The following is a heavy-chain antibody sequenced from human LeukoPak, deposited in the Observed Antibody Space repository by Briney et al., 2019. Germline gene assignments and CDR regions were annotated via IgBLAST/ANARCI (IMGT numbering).Heavy chain of an antibody. J-gene: IGHJ6*03. CDR2: MNPNSGNT. Sequence: ASVKVSCKASGYTFTSYDINWVRQATGQGLEWMGWMNPNSGNTGTAQKFQGRVTITRNTSISTAYMELSSLRSEDTAVYYCARGPYSSSWYSTPLYYYMDVWGKGTTVTVSS. CDR3: ARGPYSSSWYSTPLYYYMDV. CDR1: GYTFTSYD. V-gene: IGHV1-8*01. D-gene: IGHD6-13*01.